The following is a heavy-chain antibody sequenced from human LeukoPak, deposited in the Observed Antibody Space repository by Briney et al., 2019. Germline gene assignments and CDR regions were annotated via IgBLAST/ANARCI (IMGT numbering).Heavy chain of an antibody. CDR3: ARAAVVTPSPNYYYGMDV. V-gene: IGHV4-59*01. J-gene: IGHJ6*02. CDR1: GGSISSYY. D-gene: IGHD4-23*01. CDR2: IYYSGST. Sequence: SETLSLTCTVSGGSISSYYWSWIRQPPGKGLEWIGYIYYSGSTNYNPSLKSRVPISVDTSKNQFSLKLSSVTAADTAVYYCARAAVVTPSPNYYYGMDVWGQGTTVTVSS.